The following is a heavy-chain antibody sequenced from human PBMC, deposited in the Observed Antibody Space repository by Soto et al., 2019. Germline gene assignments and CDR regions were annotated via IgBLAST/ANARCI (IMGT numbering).Heavy chain of an antibody. D-gene: IGHD3-22*01. CDR2: IRSKAYGGTT. V-gene: IGHV3-49*04. CDR3: TRAAMIVVVITMNFDY. CDR1: GFTFGDYA. Sequence: LRLSCTASGFTFGDYAMSWVRQAPGKGLEWVGFIRSKAYGGTTEYAASVKGRFTISRDDSKSIAYLQMNSLKTEDTAVYYCTRAAMIVVVITMNFDYWGQGTLVTVSS. J-gene: IGHJ4*02.